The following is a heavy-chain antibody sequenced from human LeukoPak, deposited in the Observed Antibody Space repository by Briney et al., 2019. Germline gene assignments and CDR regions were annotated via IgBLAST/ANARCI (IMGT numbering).Heavy chain of an antibody. CDR3: ANSYTSSSRTPFDC. CDR2: ISGGGGST. J-gene: IGHJ4*02. D-gene: IGHD6-6*01. Sequence: GGSLRLSCAASGFTFSSYAMTWVRHAPGKGLEWVSAISGGGGSTYHADSVKGRFTISRDNSKNTLYLQMDSLRAEDTAVYYCANSYTSSSRTPFDCWGQGTLATVSS. V-gene: IGHV3-23*01. CDR1: GFTFSSYA.